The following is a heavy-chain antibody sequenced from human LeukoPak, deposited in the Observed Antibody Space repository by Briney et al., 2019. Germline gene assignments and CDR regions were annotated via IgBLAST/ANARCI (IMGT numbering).Heavy chain of an antibody. J-gene: IGHJ3*02. Sequence: ASVKVSCKASGYTFTSYYMHWVLQAPGQGLEWMGIINPSGGSTSYAQKFQGRVTMTRDMSTSTVYMELSSLRSEDTAVYYCARDPSGMIVDHDAFDIWGQGTMVTVSS. CDR3: ARDPSGMIVDHDAFDI. V-gene: IGHV1-46*01. CDR1: GYTFTSYY. D-gene: IGHD3-22*01. CDR2: INPSGGST.